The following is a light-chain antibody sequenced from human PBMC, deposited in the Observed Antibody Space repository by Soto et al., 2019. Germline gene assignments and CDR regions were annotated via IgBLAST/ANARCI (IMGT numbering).Light chain of an antibody. Sequence: AIEMTQSPPTLSASVGERATITCRASQSIRNDLGWYQQKPGKPPKLLIYAASNIQSGVPSRFSGSGSGTDFTLTISSLQPEDFATYYCLQHRHCPRTFGRGTKVEIK. CDR2: AAS. CDR3: LQHRHCPRT. V-gene: IGKV1-6*01. CDR1: QSIRND. J-gene: IGKJ1*01.